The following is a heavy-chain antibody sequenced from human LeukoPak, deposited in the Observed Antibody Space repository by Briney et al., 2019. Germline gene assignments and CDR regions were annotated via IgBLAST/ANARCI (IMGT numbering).Heavy chain of an antibody. CDR1: GYTLTELS. D-gene: IGHD3-16*01. CDR2: FDPEDGET. J-gene: IGHJ3*02. V-gene: IGHV1-24*01. Sequence: ASVKVSCKVSGYTLTELSMHWVRQAPGKGLDWMGGFDPEDGETIYAQKFQGRVTMTEDTSTDTAYMELSSLSSEDTAVYYCATGDWGAFDIWGQGTMVTVSS. CDR3: ATGDWGAFDI.